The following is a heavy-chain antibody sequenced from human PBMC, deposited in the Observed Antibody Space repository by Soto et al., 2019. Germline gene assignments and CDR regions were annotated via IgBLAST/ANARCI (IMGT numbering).Heavy chain of an antibody. J-gene: IGHJ4*02. D-gene: IGHD3-16*01. V-gene: IGHV4-30-4*08. CDR1: GGSINSGGYY. CDR3: ASGGTYFDY. Sequence: SETLSLTCTVSGGSINSGGYYWSWIRQHPGKGLEWIGKVFYTGSTTYNPSLKSRLTISVDTSKNQFSLRLRSVTAADTAVYYCASGGTYFDYWGRGTLVTVSS. CDR2: VFYTGST.